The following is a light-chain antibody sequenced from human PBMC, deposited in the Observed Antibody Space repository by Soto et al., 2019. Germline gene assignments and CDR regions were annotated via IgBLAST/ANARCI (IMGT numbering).Light chain of an antibody. CDR1: SSDVGGYNS. J-gene: IGLJ2*01. V-gene: IGLV2-14*01. Sequence: QSALTQPASVSGSPGQSITISCTGTSSDVGGYNSVSWYQQHPGKAPKLKIYDVSNRPSGVSNRFSGSKSGNTASLTISGLQAEDEADYYCSSYTTSSTLVFGGGTKVTVL. CDR3: SSYTTSSTLV. CDR2: DVS.